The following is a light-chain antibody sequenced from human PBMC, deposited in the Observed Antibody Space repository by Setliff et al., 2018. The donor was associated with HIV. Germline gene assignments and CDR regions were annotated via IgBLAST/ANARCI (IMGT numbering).Light chain of an antibody. CDR3: SSYTSSSPYV. J-gene: IGLJ1*01. CDR1: SSDVGGYNY. Sequence: QSALTQPASVSGSPGQSITISCRGTSSDVGGYNYVSWYQQHPGKAPKLMIYDVSNRPSGVSNRFSGSTSGNTASLTISGLQAEDEADYSCSSYTSSSPYVFGSGTKVTVL. CDR2: DVS. V-gene: IGLV2-14*03.